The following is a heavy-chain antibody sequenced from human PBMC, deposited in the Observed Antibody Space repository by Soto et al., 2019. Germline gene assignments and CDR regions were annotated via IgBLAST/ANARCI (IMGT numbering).Heavy chain of an antibody. J-gene: IGHJ4*02. CDR2: ISGSGGST. CDR1: GFTFSSYA. V-gene: IGHV3-23*01. CDR3: AKEEYCSGGSCSQPPSFDY. Sequence: EVQLLESGGGLVQPGGSLRLSCAASGFTFSSYAMSWVRQAPGKGLEWVSAISGSGGSTYYADSVKGRFTISRDNSKNTLYLQMNSLRDEDTVVSYCAKEEYCSGGSCSQPPSFDYWGQGTLVTVSS. D-gene: IGHD2-15*01.